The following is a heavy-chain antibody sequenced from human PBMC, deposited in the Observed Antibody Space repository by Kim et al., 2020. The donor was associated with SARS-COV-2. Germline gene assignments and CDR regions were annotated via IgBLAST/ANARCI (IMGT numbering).Heavy chain of an antibody. J-gene: IGHJ4*02. V-gene: IGHV4-34*01. D-gene: IGHD3-9*01. CDR2: INHSGST. CDR3: ARLRYFDWLVDY. CDR1: GGSFSGYY. Sequence: SETLSLTCAVYGGSFSGYYWSWIRQPPGKGLEWIGEINHSGSTNYNPSLKSRVTISIDTSKNQFSLKLSSVTAADTAVYYCARLRYFDWLVDYWGKGTLV.